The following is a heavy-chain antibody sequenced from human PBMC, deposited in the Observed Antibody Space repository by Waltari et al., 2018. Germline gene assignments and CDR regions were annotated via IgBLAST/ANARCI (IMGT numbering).Heavy chain of an antibody. V-gene: IGHV1-46*01. CDR3: ALDTGALWMDV. CDR2: MNPSGGST. J-gene: IGHJ6*02. CDR1: EYTFTSSY. D-gene: IGHD2-21*01. Sequence: QVQLVQSGAEVKKPGASVKISCKTSEYTFTSSYIHWVRQAPGQGLEWMGIMNPSGGSTIYAQKCQGRVTMTRDTSTSTVYMELSSLRSDDTAVYYCALDTGALWMDVWGQGTTVTVSS.